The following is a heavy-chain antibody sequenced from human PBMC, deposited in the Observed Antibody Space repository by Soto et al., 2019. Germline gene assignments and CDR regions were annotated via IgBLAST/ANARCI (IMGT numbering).Heavy chain of an antibody. D-gene: IGHD6-13*01. V-gene: IGHV3-64*01. CDR2: ISSNGGST. Sequence: EVQLVESGGGLVQPGGSLRLSCAASGFTFSSYAMHWVRQAPGKGLEYVSAISSNGGSTYYANSVKGRFTISRDNSKNTLYLQMGSLRAEDMAVYYCARPSYSSYYFDYWGQGTLVTVSS. CDR1: GFTFSSYA. CDR3: ARPSYSSYYFDY. J-gene: IGHJ4*02.